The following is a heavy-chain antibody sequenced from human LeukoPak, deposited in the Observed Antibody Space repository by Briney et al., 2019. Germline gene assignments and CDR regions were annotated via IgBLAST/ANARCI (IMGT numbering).Heavy chain of an antibody. D-gene: IGHD3-22*01. CDR1: GFTFSSYA. V-gene: IGHV3-23*01. Sequence: GGALRLSCAASGFTFSSYAMSWVRQARGKGLEWVSAISGSGGSTYYADSVKGRFTVPRDSSKNTLYLQINRLRAEDTAVYYCAKDHPFDYYHDSSGYFLYWGQGTLVTVSS. J-gene: IGHJ4*02. CDR2: ISGSGGST. CDR3: AKDHPFDYYHDSSGYFLY.